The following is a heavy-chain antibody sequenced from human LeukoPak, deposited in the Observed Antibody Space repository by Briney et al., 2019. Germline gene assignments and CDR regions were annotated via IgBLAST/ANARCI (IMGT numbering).Heavy chain of an antibody. CDR3: ARDGAVVVPAATYWFDP. CDR2: IYYSGST. CDR1: GGSISSSSYY. J-gene: IGHJ5*02. V-gene: IGHV4-39*07. D-gene: IGHD2-2*01. Sequence: SETLSLTCTVSGGSISSSSYYWGWLRQPPGKGLEWIGSIYYSGSTYYNPSLKSRVTISVDTSKNQFSLKLSSVTAADTAVYYCARDGAVVVPAATYWFDPWGQGTLVTVSS.